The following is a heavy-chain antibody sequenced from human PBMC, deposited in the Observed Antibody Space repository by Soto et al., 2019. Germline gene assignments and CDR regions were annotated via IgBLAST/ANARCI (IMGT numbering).Heavy chain of an antibody. D-gene: IGHD6-19*01. V-gene: IGHV3-74*01. CDR3: AQDLVAYGAVPGHNYFNY. Sequence: PGGSLRLSCAASGFTFSNYYMHWVRQAPGKGPVWVSRISSDGASTTYADSVKGRFTISRDNAKNTLYLQVSSLRADDTAVYYCAQDLVAYGAVPGHNYFNYWGQGTLVTVSS. CDR2: ISSDGAST. J-gene: IGHJ4*02. CDR1: GFTFSNYY.